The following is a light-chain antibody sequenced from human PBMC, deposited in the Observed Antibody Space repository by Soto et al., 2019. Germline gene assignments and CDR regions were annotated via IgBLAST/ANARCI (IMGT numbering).Light chain of an antibody. J-gene: IGKJ5*01. CDR1: QSVSSNY. CDR3: QHYGSSLSIT. CDR2: GAS. Sequence: EIVLTQSPGTLSLSPGERATLSCRARQSVSSNYLAWYQQKPGQAPRLLIYGASSRATGIPDRFSGSGSGTAFNLTIGRLEPEDFAVYYGQHYGSSLSITFGQGTRLEIK. V-gene: IGKV3-20*01.